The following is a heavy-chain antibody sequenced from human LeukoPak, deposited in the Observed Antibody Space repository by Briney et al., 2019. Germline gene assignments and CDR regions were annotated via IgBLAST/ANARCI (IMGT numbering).Heavy chain of an antibody. D-gene: IGHD1-26*01. Sequence: PGGFLRLSCTASGLTLSNYWMIWVRQAPGKGLQWVAKIKQDGSEKYYVDSVKGRFTISRDNAENSLYLQMNSLRVEDTAVYHCAARSSGNPYFWGQGTLVTVSS. CDR3: AARSSGNPYF. CDR2: IKQDGSEK. J-gene: IGHJ4*02. CDR1: GLTLSNYW. V-gene: IGHV3-7*03.